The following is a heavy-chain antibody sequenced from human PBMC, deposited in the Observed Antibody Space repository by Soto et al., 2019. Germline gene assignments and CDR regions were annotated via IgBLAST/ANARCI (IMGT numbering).Heavy chain of an antibody. CDR2: IYYSGST. J-gene: IGHJ4*02. Sequence: QVQLQESGPGLVKPSQTLSLTCTVSGGSISSGGYYWSWIRQHPGKGLEWIGYIYYSGSTYYNPSLKRRVTISVXTXQNQFSLKLSSVTAADTAVYYCARGRSSTSPYPIGYWGQGTLVTVSS. D-gene: IGHD2-2*01. V-gene: IGHV4-31*03. CDR1: GGSISSGGYY. CDR3: ARGRSSTSPYPIGY.